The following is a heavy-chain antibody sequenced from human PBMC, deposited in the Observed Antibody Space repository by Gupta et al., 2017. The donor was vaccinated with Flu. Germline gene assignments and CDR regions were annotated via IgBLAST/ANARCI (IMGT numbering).Heavy chain of an antibody. D-gene: IGHD7-27*01. Sequence: QVQLQESGPGLVKPSQTLSLTCTVSGGSISSGSYYWSWIRQPAGKGLEWIGPIYTSGSTNYNPSLKSRVTISVDTSKNQFSLKLSSVTAADTAVYYCARQITGDLTNTLWGQGTLVTVSS. CDR3: ARQITGDLTNTL. CDR2: IYTSGST. CDR1: GGSISSGSYY. J-gene: IGHJ4*02. V-gene: IGHV4-61*02.